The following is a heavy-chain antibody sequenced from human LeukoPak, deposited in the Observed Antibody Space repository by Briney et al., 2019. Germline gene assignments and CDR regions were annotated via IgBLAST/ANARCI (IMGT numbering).Heavy chain of an antibody. Sequence: ASVKVSCKISGYALSESSIHWVRQTPGEGFEWMGGFDPEYVETTYAQKFRGRVTMTEDTITDTAYMELINLRSDDTAVYYCASTIFGVVNEDYWGRGTLVTVSS. V-gene: IGHV1-24*01. CDR3: ASTIFGVVNEDY. J-gene: IGHJ4*02. D-gene: IGHD3-3*01. CDR2: FDPEYVET. CDR1: GYALSESS.